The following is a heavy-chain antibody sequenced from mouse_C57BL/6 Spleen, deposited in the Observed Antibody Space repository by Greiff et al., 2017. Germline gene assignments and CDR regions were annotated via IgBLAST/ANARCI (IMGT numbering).Heavy chain of an antibody. J-gene: IGHJ2*01. CDR3: ARRGYYDYGDFDY. CDR1: GYTFTDYY. Sequence: VQLQQSGPELVKPGASVKISCKASGYTFTDYYMNWVKQSHGKSLEWIGDINPNNGGTSYNQKFKGKATLTVDKSSSTAYMELRSLTSEDSAVYYCARRGYYDYGDFDYWGQGTTLTVSS. CDR2: INPNNGGT. D-gene: IGHD2-4*01. V-gene: IGHV1-26*01.